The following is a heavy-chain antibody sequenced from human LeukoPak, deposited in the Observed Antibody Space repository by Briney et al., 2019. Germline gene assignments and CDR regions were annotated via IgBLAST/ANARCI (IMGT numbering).Heavy chain of an antibody. CDR3: ARVRDFGVVITYYGMDV. D-gene: IGHD3-3*01. CDR1: GGTFSSYA. V-gene: IGHV1-69*04. Sequence: ASVEVSCKASGGTFSSYAISWVRQAPGQGLEWMGRIIPILGIANYAQKFQGRVTITADKSTSTAYMELSSLRSEHTAVYYCARVRDFGVVITYYGMDVWGQGTTVTVSS. J-gene: IGHJ6*02. CDR2: IIPILGIA.